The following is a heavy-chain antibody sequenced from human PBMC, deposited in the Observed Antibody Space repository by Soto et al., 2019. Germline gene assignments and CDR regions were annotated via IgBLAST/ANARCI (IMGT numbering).Heavy chain of an antibody. CDR1: GFTFSSYW. CDR2: INGDGSTT. D-gene: IGHD3-22*01. CDR3: ARPRYDGSGTPFDH. V-gene: IGHV3-74*01. J-gene: IGHJ4*02. Sequence: GGSLRLSCAASGFTFSSYWMHWVRQAPGKGLVWVSRINGDGSTTTYADSVKGRFIISRDNAKNMLYLQMNILTAEDTAVYYCARPRYDGSGTPFDHWGQGTLVTVSS.